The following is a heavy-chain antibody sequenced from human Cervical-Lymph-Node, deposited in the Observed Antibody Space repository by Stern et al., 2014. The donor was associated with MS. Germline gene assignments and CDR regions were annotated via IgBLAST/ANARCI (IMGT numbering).Heavy chain of an antibody. CDR1: GFRFDDYA. V-gene: IGHV3-9*01. J-gene: IGHJ3*01. CDR3: AKAASASRFHPYDAFDV. CDR2: LSWDSDTV. Sequence: EVQLEESGGDLVQPGRSLRLSCAATGFRFDDYAMDWVRQAPGQGLEWVSGLSWDSDTVAYADFVKGRFTISRDNAKNALYLQMDSLRPEDTALYYCAKAASASRFHPYDAFDVWGQGTLVTVSS. D-gene: IGHD6-25*01.